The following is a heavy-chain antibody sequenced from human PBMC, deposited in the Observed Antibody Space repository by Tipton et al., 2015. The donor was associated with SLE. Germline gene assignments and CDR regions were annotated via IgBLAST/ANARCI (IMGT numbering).Heavy chain of an antibody. CDR1: GGSISSGSYY. Sequence: LRLSCTVSGGSISSGSYYWSWIRQPAGKGLEWIGRIYTSGSTNYNPSLKSRVTISVDTAKNQFSLKLRSVTAADTAVYYCARMFIGYYMDVWGKGTTVTVSS. V-gene: IGHV4-61*02. CDR3: ARMFIGYYMDV. D-gene: IGHD2-15*01. CDR2: IYTSGST. J-gene: IGHJ6*03.